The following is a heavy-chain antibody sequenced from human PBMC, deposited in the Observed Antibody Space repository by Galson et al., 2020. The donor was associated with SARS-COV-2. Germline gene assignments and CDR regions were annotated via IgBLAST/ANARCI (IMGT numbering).Heavy chain of an antibody. CDR2: IYYSGTT. Sequence: ASETLSLTCTVSGGSISSGGYYWSWVRQLPGKGLEWIGYIYYSGTTFYNPSLKSRLTISVDTSRNQFSLKLNSVTAADTAIYYCARDVAATGISWYFDLWGRGTLVTVSS. CDR1: GGSISSGGYY. J-gene: IGHJ2*01. CDR3: ARDVAATGISWYFDL. V-gene: IGHV4-31*03. D-gene: IGHD1-1*01.